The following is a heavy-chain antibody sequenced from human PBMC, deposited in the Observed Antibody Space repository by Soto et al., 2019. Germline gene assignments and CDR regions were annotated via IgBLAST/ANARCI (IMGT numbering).Heavy chain of an antibody. CDR3: AKGPVNPTILGVDTSIDYYYGMEV. J-gene: IGHJ6*01. Sequence: VGSLRLSCAASVCTFSNYAMTCVRHSPGKWLEWVSSIGASGTSTYYADSVKGRFTISRDKSKNTLYLQMNSLRAEDTAIYYCAKGPVNPTILGVDTSIDYYYGMEVWGQGTTVNVSS. D-gene: IGHD3-3*01. V-gene: IGHV3-23*01. CDR1: VCTFSNYA. CDR2: IGASGTST.